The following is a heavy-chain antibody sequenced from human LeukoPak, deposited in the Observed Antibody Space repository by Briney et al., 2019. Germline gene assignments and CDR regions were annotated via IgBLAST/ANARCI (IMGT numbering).Heavy chain of an antibody. CDR2: IYYRGST. D-gene: IGHD3-10*01. CDR3: AILGKGSS. Sequence: PSETLSLTCTVSGVTISSSTYYWGWLRQPPGMGLEWIGTIYYRGSTYYDPSLKSRVTISVDTSNNTFSLRLSSVTAADTAVYYCAILGKGSSWGQGTLVTVSS. J-gene: IGHJ5*02. CDR1: GVTISSSTYY. V-gene: IGHV4-39*01.